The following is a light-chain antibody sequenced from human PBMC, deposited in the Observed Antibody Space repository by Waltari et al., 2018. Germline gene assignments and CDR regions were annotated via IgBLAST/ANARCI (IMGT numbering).Light chain of an antibody. Sequence: DIKLTQSPSFLSASVGDRVTITCRASPGISSYLAWYQQKPGKAPKLLIYAASTLQSGVPSRFSGSGSGTEFTLTISSLQPEDFATYYCQQLNSFGPGTKVDIK. CDR1: PGISSY. V-gene: IGKV1-9*01. CDR3: QQLNS. J-gene: IGKJ3*01. CDR2: AAS.